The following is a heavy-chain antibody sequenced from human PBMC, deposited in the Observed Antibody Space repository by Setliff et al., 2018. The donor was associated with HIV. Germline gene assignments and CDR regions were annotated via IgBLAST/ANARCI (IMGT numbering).Heavy chain of an antibody. Sequence: GGSLRLSCAPSGFNFDDYGMSWVRQAPGKGLEWVSGINWNGGSTGYADSVKGRFTISRDNAKNSLYLQMNSLRAEDTALYYCARDRSAFADGYYYYMDVWGKGTTVTVS. CDR3: ARDRSAFADGYYYYMDV. D-gene: IGHD3-3*01. CDR2: INWNGGST. CDR1: GFNFDDYG. V-gene: IGHV3-20*04. J-gene: IGHJ6*03.